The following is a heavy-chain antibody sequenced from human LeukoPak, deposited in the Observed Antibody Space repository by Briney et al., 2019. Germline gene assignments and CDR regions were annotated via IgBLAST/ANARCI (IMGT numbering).Heavy chain of an antibody. J-gene: IGHJ3*02. D-gene: IGHD1-26*01. V-gene: IGHV1-46*01. CDR3: ASPSGSYSNDAFDI. Sequence: ASVKVSCKASGYTFTSYYMHWVRQAPGQGLEWMGLINPTGGSTGYAQKFQGRVTMTRDMSTSTAYMELSRLRSDDTAVYYCASPSGSYSNDAFDIWGQGTMVTVSS. CDR1: GYTFTSYY. CDR2: INPTGGST.